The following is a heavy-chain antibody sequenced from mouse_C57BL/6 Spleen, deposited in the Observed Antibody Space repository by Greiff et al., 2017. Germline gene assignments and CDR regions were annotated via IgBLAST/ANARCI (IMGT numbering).Heavy chain of an antibody. D-gene: IGHD4-1*01. V-gene: IGHV1-52*01. CDR3: ARVQLTGPYYYAMDY. CDR1: GYTFTSYW. J-gene: IGHJ4*01. CDR2: IDPSDSET. Sequence: QVQLQQPGAELVRPGSSVKLSCKASGYTFTSYWMHWVKQRPIQGLEWIGNIDPSDSETHYNQKFKDKATLTVDKSSSTAYMQLSSLTSEDSAVYYCARVQLTGPYYYAMDYWGQGTSVTVSA.